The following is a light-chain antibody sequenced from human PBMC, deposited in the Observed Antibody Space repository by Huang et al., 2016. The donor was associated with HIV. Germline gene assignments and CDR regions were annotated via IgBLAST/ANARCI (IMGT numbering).Light chain of an antibody. V-gene: IGKV3-15*01. CDR3: HQYNNWLLS. CDR1: RTVSTN. CDR2: GSS. Sequence: IVMTQSPATLSVSPGERVTLSCRANRTVSTNLAWYQPRPGQAPRLLIYGSSTRAPGVPARFSGSGSGTEFSLTISSLQSEDFALYYCHQYNNWLLSFGGGTRVDI. J-gene: IGKJ4*01.